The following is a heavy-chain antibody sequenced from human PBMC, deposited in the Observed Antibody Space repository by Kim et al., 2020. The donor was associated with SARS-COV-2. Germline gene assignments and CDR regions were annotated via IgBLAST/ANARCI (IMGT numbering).Heavy chain of an antibody. D-gene: IGHD3-22*01. CDR3: ARSYFESSGYLAY. V-gene: IGHV3-48*02. CDR2: ISSSSTTE. J-gene: IGHJ4*02. Sequence: GGSLRLSCAASGITFNTYRMNWVRQAPGKGLEWVASISSSSTTEYYADSVRGRFTISRDNGKHSLYLHMNSLRDEDTAVYYCARSYFESSGYLAYWGQGT. CDR1: GITFNTYR.